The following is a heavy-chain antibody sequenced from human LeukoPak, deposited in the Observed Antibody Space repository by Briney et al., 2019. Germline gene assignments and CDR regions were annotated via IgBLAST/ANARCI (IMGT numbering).Heavy chain of an antibody. V-gene: IGHV4-34*01. CDR1: GGSWSGYY. Sequence: SETLTLTCAVYGGSWSGYYWSWIRQPPGKGLEWIGEINHSGSTNYNPSLKSRVTISVDTSKNQFSLKLSSVTAADTAVYYCARGNQLTYYYDSWGQGTLVTVSS. CDR3: ARGNQLTYYYDS. J-gene: IGHJ4*02. CDR2: INHSGST. D-gene: IGHD3-22*01.